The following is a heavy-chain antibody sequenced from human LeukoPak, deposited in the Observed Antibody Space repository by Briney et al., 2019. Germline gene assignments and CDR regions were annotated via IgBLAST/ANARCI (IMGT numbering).Heavy chain of an antibody. V-gene: IGHV4-34*01. Sequence: ASETLSLTCAVYGGSFSGYYWIWIRQPPGKGLEWIGEINHSGSTNYNPSLKSRVTISVDTSKNQFSLKLSSVTAADTAVYYCARAPYGSGSSCMDVWGKGTTVTVSS. D-gene: IGHD3-10*01. CDR3: ARAPYGSGSSCMDV. CDR1: GGSFSGYY. J-gene: IGHJ6*04. CDR2: INHSGST.